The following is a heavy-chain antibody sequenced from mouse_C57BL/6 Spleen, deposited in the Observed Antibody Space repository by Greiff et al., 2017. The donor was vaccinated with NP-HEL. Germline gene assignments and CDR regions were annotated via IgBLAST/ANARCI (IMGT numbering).Heavy chain of an antibody. CDR1: GFTFSDYY. CDR3: ARTNDYYWYFDV. V-gene: IGHV5-12*01. Sequence: DVMLVESGGGLVQPGGSLKLSCAASGFTFSDYYMYWVRQTPEKRLEWVAYISNGGGSTYYPDTVKGRFTISRDNAKNTLYLQMSRLKSEDTAMYYCARTNDYYWYFDVWGTGTTVTVSS. CDR2: ISNGGGST. J-gene: IGHJ1*03. D-gene: IGHD1-1*02.